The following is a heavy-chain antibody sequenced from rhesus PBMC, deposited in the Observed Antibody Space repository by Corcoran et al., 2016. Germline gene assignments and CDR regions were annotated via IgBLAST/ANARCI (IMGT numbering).Heavy chain of an antibody. Sequence: QVQLQESGPGLVKPSETLSLTCAVSGYSISSGYGWGWIRQPPGKGLEWIGQINGGSSSIYYNPSLKSRVTVSRDTSKNQFSLKLSSVTGADTAVYYCARVQGSGLDYWGQGVLVTVSS. V-gene: IGHV4-127*01. J-gene: IGHJ4*01. CDR1: GYSISSGYG. CDR3: ARVQGSGLDY. CDR2: INGGSSSI. D-gene: IGHD1-44*01.